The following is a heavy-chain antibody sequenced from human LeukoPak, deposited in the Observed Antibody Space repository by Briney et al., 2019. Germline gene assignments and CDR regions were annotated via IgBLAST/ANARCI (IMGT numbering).Heavy chain of an antibody. CDR1: GASISSTNHY. J-gene: IGHJ5*02. V-gene: IGHV4-39*01. Sequence: PSETLSLTCTVSGASISSTNHYWGWIRQPPGKGLEWIGNIYYSGSTYYNPSLKGRVTISVDTSKNQFSLKLSSVTAADTAVYYCARHGKVLRYSSSSRWFDPWGQGILVTVSS. CDR2: IYYSGST. D-gene: IGHD6-6*01. CDR3: ARHGKVLRYSSSSRWFDP.